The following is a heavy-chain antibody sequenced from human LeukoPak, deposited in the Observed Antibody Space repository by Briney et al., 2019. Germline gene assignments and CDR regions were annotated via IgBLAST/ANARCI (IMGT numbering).Heavy chain of an antibody. CDR1: GFTFSSYA. J-gene: IGHJ4*02. CDR3: AKGTVVVPAAPFDY. D-gene: IGHD2-2*01. V-gene: IGHV3-23*01. Sequence: GGSLRLSCAASGFTFSSYAMSRVRQAPGKGLEWVSAISGSGGSTYYADSVKGRFTISRDNSKNTLYLQMNSLRAEDTAVYYCAKGTVVVPAAPFDYWGQGTLVTVSS. CDR2: ISGSGGST.